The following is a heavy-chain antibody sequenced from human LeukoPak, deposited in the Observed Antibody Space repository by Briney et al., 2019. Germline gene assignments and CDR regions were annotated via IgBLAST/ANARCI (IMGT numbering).Heavy chain of an antibody. J-gene: IGHJ4*02. Sequence: GGSLRLSCAASGFTFSSYSMNWVRQAPGKGLEWVSSISSRSSYIYYADSVKGRFTISRDNAKNPLYLQMNSLRAEDTAVYYCARDWVVGAHFDYWGQGTLVTVSS. V-gene: IGHV3-21*01. CDR1: GFTFSSYS. CDR3: ARDWVVGAHFDY. D-gene: IGHD1-26*01. CDR2: ISSRSSYI.